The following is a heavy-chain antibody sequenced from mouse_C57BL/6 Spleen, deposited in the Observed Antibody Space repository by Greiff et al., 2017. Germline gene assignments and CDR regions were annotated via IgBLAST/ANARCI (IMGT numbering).Heavy chain of an antibody. CDR2: IDPSDSYT. Sequence: LVESGAELVMPGASVKLSCKASGYTFTSYWMHWVKQRPGQGLEWIGEIDPSDSYTNYNQKFKGKSTLTVDKSSSTAYMQLSSLTSEDSAVYYCARNYGSSSDYWGQGTTLTVSS. D-gene: IGHD1-1*01. CDR3: ARNYGSSSDY. CDR1: GYTFTSYW. V-gene: IGHV1-69*01. J-gene: IGHJ2*01.